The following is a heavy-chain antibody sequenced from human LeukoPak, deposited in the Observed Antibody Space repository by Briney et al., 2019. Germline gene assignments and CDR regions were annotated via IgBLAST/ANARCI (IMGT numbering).Heavy chain of an antibody. CDR1: GYTSTSYG. D-gene: IGHD3-9*01. CDR3: ARVVLRYFDWLSTYYFDY. Sequence: ASVKVSCKASGYTSTSYGISWVRQAPGQGLEWMGWISAYNGNTNYAQKLQGRVTMTTDTSTSTAYMELRSLRSDDTAVYYCARVVLRYFDWLSTYYFDYWGQGTLVTVSS. CDR2: ISAYNGNT. V-gene: IGHV1-18*01. J-gene: IGHJ4*02.